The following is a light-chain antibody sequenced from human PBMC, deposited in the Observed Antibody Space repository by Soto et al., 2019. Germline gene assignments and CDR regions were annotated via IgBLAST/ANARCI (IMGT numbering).Light chain of an antibody. J-gene: IGKJ2*01. CDR2: EAS. V-gene: IGKV1-5*03. CDR1: QSIRPW. Sequence: DIQMTQSPSTLSAAVGDRVTITCQASQSIRPWLAWYQQRPGEAPNLLIYEASKLQIGVPSRFGGSGSGTEFTVTISSLQPDDVGTYYCQQYYTYPYTFGQGTKLEI. CDR3: QQYYTYPYT.